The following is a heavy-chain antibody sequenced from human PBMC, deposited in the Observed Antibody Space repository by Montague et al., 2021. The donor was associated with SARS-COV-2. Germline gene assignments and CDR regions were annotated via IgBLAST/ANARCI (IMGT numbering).Heavy chain of an antibody. CDR1: GATITSGRYY. V-gene: IGHV4-31*03. Sequence: SETLSLTCTVSGATITSGRYYWTWIRQHPGKGLEYIGNIYYNGSTYYNPSLKSRLTMSVDMSKNQFSLKLRSVTAADTAMYFCARWAALIYYYGLDVWGRGTTVTVSS. D-gene: IGHD3-10*01. CDR3: ARWAALIYYYGLDV. J-gene: IGHJ6*02. CDR2: IYYNGST.